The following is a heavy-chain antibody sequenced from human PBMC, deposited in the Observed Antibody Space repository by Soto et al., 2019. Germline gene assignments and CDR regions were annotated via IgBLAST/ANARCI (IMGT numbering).Heavy chain of an antibody. J-gene: IGHJ4*02. CDR3: PKGDVSFPFGSLDY. V-gene: IGHV3-23*01. CDR1: GFTYSNYA. D-gene: IGHD3-10*01. Sequence: GGSLRLSCAASGFTYSNYAMNWVRQAPGKGLEWVSAISGSGGSTYYAGSVKGRFTISRDNSKKRLYLQMNSLRAEDTAVYYCPKGDVSFPFGSLDYWGQGTLVTVSS. CDR2: ISGSGGST.